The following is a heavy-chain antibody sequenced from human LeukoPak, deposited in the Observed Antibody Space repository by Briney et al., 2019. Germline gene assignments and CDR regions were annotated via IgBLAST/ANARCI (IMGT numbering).Heavy chain of an antibody. CDR2: ISSSGSTI. V-gene: IGHV3-48*03. D-gene: IGHD6-19*01. Sequence: GGSLRLPCAASGFTFSSYEMNWVRQAPGKGLEWVSYISSSGSTIYYADSVKGRFTISRDNAKNSLYLQMNSLRAEDTAVHYCARTEAQSDAFDIWGQGTMVTVSS. CDR1: GFTFSSYE. J-gene: IGHJ3*02. CDR3: ARTEAQSDAFDI.